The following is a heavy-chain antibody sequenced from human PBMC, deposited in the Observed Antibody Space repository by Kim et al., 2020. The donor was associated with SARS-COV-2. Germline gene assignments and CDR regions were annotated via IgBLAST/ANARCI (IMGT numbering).Heavy chain of an antibody. Sequence: GGSLRLSCAASGFTFSSYSMNWVRQAPGKGLEWVSSISSSSSYIYYADSVKGRFTISRDNAKNSLYLQMNSLRAEDTAVYYCARDGNRGSPREIDYWGQGTLVTVSS. CDR2: ISSSSSYI. J-gene: IGHJ4*02. CDR1: GFTFSSYS. V-gene: IGHV3-21*01. D-gene: IGHD1-26*01. CDR3: ARDGNRGSPREIDY.